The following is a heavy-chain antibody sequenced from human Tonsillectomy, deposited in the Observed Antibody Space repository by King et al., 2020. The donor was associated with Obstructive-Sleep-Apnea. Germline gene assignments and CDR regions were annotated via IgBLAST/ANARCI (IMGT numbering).Heavy chain of an antibody. J-gene: IGHJ4*02. CDR1: GFTFSSYS. CDR3: ARDESTNHGVYFDY. D-gene: IGHD1-14*01. CDR2: ISSSSSYI. Sequence: VQLVESGGGLVKPGGSLRLSCAASGFTFSSYSRNWVRQAPGMGLEWVSSISSSSSYIYYADSVKGRFTISRDNANNSLYLQMNSLRAEDTAVYYCARDESTNHGVYFDYWGQGTLVTVSS. V-gene: IGHV3-21*01.